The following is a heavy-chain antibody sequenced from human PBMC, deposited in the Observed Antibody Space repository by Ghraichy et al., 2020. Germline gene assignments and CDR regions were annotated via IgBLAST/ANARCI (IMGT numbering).Heavy chain of an antibody. V-gene: IGHV3-30*18. CDR1: GFTFSSYG. CDR3: AKALSGIAVADLDY. D-gene: IGHD6-19*01. CDR2: ISYDGSNK. Sequence: GGSLRLSCAASGFTFSSYGMHWVRQAPGKGLEWVAVISYDGSNKYYADSVKGRFTISRDNSKNTLYLQMNSLRAEDTAVYYCAKALSGIAVADLDYWGQGTLVTVSS. J-gene: IGHJ4*02.